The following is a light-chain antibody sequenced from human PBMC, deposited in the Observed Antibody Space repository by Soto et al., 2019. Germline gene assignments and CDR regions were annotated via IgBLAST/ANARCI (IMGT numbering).Light chain of an antibody. V-gene: IGLV2-23*01. CDR3: CAYVRSNALV. CDR2: EDN. CDR1: SSDVGSYNL. Sequence: HSVLTQPASVSGSPGQSITISCTGTSSDVGSYNLVSWYQHHPGKAPKFVIYEDNKRPSGISDRFSGSKSGNTASLTISGLQAEDEADYYCCAYVRSNALVFGGGTKLTVL. J-gene: IGLJ2*01.